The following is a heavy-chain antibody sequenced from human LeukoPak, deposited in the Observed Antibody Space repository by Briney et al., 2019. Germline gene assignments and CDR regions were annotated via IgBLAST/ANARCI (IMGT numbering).Heavy chain of an antibody. Sequence: GGSLRLSCAASGFSLSNYWMHWVRQAPGKGLMWVSQISPDGSQTFYADSVKGRFTMSRDNAKNTLYLQMNSLRAEDAAVYYCVRRQGPGLLDYWGQGTPVTVSS. CDR2: ISPDGSQT. J-gene: IGHJ4*02. CDR3: VRRQGPGLLDY. V-gene: IGHV3-74*01. CDR1: GFSLSNYW.